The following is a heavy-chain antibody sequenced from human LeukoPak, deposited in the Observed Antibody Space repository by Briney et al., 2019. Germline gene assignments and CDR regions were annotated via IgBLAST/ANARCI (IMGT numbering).Heavy chain of an antibody. D-gene: IGHD6-19*01. CDR3: ARETKLPGFSGGLGF. Sequence: SETLSLTCTVSGGSIGSYYWSWIRQPPGKGLEWIGHIYDTGYTNYNPSLKTRVTISVDTSKNQFSLKLNYVTAADTAVYYCARETKLPGFSGGLGFWGQGTLVIVSS. CDR1: GGSIGSYY. J-gene: IGHJ4*02. V-gene: IGHV4-59*01. CDR2: IYDTGYT.